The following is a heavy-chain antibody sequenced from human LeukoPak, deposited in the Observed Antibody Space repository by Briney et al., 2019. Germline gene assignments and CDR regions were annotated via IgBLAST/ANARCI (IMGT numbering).Heavy chain of an antibody. D-gene: IGHD3-22*01. CDR3: ARHTWDDVSGFSGDY. CDR2: IYICSSSI. J-gene: IGHJ4*02. V-gene: IGHV3-48*02. Sequence: GGSLRLSCAASRFTFSSYGINWVRPAPGKGLEGLSYIYICSSSIYYADSGKGPFTLSRDNAENALYLDMSRLRDEDTDIYYCARHTWDDVSGFSGDYWGQGTLVTVSS. CDR1: RFTFSSYG.